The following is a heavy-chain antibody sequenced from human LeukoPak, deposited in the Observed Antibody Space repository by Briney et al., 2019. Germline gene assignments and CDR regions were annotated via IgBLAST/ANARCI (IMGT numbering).Heavy chain of an antibody. CDR1: GFTFSSYG. D-gene: IGHD6-19*01. CDR2: SSYDGSNK. J-gene: IGHJ4*02. Sequence: PGGSLRLSCAASGFTFSSYGMHWVRQAPGEGLEWVAVSSYDGSNKYYADSVKGRFTISRDNSKNTLYLQMNSLRAEDTAVYYCAKGVDSSGWYGVGYFDYWGQGTLVTVSS. CDR3: AKGVDSSGWYGVGYFDY. V-gene: IGHV3-30*18.